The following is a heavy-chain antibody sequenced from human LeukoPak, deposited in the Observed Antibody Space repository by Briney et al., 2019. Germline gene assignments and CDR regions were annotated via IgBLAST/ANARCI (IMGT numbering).Heavy chain of an antibody. V-gene: IGHV3-21*01. CDR2: ISSSSSYI. D-gene: IGHD4-11*01. J-gene: IGHJ4*02. CDR3: ARSNDYSNYGGFDY. CDR1: GFTFSSYG. Sequence: GRSLRLSCAASGFTFSSYGMHWVRQAPGKGLEWVSSISSSSSYIYYADSVKGRFTISRDNAKNSLYLQMNSLRAEDTAVYYCARSNDYSNYGGFDYWGQGTLVTVSS.